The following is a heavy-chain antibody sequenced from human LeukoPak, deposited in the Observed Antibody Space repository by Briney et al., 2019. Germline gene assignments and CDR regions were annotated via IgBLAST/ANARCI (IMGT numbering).Heavy chain of an antibody. Sequence: PETLSLTCAVYGGSFSGYYWSWIRQPPGKGLEWIGEINHSGSTNYNPSLKSRVTISVDTSKNQFSLKLGSVTAADTAVYYCARGPEDSSGWLLYFDYWGQGTLVTVSS. CDR1: GGSFSGYY. CDR2: INHSGST. V-gene: IGHV4-34*01. J-gene: IGHJ4*02. CDR3: ARGPEDSSGWLLYFDY. D-gene: IGHD6-19*01.